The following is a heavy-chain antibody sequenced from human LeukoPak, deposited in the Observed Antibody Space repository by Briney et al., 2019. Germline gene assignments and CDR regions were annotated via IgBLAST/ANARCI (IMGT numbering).Heavy chain of an antibody. Sequence: GGSLRLSCAVSGFTVSSNYMSWVRQAPGKGLEWVSIIYSGGSTDYAASVKDRFTTSRDNSKNTVYLQMNSLRAEDTAVYYCARDPTGSYYKWLDPWGQGTLVTVSS. CDR2: IYSGGST. V-gene: IGHV3-53*01. J-gene: IGHJ5*02. D-gene: IGHD1-26*01. CDR3: ARDPTGSYYKWLDP. CDR1: GFTVSSNY.